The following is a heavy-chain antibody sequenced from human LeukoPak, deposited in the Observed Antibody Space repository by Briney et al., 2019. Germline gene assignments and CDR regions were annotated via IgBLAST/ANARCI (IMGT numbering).Heavy chain of an antibody. CDR2: IQHDGGVT. Sequence: GGSLRLSCAASGFSFSTTWMSWVRQAPGKGLEWVAIIQHDGGVTFYVDSVKGRFTISRDNAKNSLFLQMNSLRAEDTAVYYCARDRDGSTLGLFDFWGQGTLVTVSS. V-gene: IGHV3-7*01. CDR1: GFSFSTTW. J-gene: IGHJ4*02. CDR3: ARDRDGSTLGLFDF. D-gene: IGHD2-2*03.